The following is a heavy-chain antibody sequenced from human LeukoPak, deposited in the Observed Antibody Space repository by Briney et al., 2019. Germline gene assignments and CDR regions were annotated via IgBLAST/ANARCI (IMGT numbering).Heavy chain of an antibody. CDR3: ARGPGYYDILTGSRSQNWFDP. J-gene: IGHJ5*02. V-gene: IGHV1-8*01. D-gene: IGHD3-9*01. CDR1: GYTFTSYD. Sequence: ASVKVSCKASGYTFTSYDINWLRQATGQGLEWMGWMNPNSGNTGYAQKFQGRVTMTRNTSISTAYMELSSLRSEDTAVYYCARGPGYYDILTGSRSQNWFDPWGQGTLVTVSS. CDR2: MNPNSGNT.